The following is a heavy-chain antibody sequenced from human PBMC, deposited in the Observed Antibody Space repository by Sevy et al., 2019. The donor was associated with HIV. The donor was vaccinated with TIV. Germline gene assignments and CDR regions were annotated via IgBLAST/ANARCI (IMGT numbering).Heavy chain of an antibody. CDR3: AREASREAAAGDWFDP. J-gene: IGHJ5*02. Sequence: ASMKVSCKASGYTFTSYGISWVRQAPGQGLEWMGWISAYNGNTNYAQKLQGRVTMTTDTSTSTAYMELRSLRSDDTAVYYCAREASREAAAGDWFDPWGQGTLVTVSS. V-gene: IGHV1-18*01. CDR1: GYTFTSYG. D-gene: IGHD6-13*01. CDR2: ISAYNGNT.